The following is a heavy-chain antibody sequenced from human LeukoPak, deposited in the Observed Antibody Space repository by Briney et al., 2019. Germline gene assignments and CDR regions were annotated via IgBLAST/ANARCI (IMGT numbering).Heavy chain of an antibody. CDR3: ARDVVRGVSDY. V-gene: IGHV3-48*04. CDR2: ISSSSSTI. CDR1: GFAFSSYS. Sequence: PGGSLRLSCAASGFAFSSYSMNWVRQAPGKGLEWVSYISSSSSTIYYADSVKGRFTISRDNAKNSLYLQMNSLRAEDTAVYYCARDVVRGVSDYWGQGTLVTVSS. J-gene: IGHJ4*02. D-gene: IGHD3-10*01.